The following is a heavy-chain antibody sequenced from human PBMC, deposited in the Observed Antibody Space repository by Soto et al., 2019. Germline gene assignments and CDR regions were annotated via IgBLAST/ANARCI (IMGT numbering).Heavy chain of an antibody. CDR2: ISGSGGST. CDR1: GVTLSSYA. J-gene: IGHJ5*02. V-gene: IGHV3-23*01. CDR3: AKDRVVRQWPRFDP. Sequence: PGGSLRLSCTASGVTLSSYAMSWVRQAPGKGLEWVSAISGSGGSTYYADSVKGRFTISRDNSKNTLYLQMNSLRAEDTAVYYCAKDRVVRQWPRFDPWGQGTLVTVSS. D-gene: IGHD6-19*01.